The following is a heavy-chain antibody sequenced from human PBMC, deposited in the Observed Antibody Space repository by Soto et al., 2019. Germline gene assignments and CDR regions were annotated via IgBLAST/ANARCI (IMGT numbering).Heavy chain of an antibody. CDR1: GFTFSSYS. J-gene: IGHJ4*02. D-gene: IGHD6-13*01. V-gene: IGHV3-48*01. CDR3: ARDSSSSYNFDY. Sequence: EVQLVESGGGLVQPGGSLRLSCAASGFTFSSYSMNWVRQVPGKGLEWLSYISTGSTTIYYSDSVKGRFTVSRDNAKNSLYLQMNSLRAEDTAVYYCARDSSSSYNFDYWGQGTLVTVSS. CDR2: ISTGSTTI.